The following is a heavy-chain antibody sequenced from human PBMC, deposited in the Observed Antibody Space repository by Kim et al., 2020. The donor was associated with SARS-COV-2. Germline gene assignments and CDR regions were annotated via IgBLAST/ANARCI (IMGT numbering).Heavy chain of an antibody. CDR1: GFTFSSYW. Sequence: GGSLRLSCAASGFTFSSYWMSWVRQAPGKGLEWVANIKQDGSEKYYVDSVKGRFTISRDNAKNSLYLQMNSLRAEDTAVYYCARGSGSYWYYYGMDVWGQGTTVTVSS. CDR2: IKQDGSEK. V-gene: IGHV3-7*04. CDR3: ARGSGSYWYYYGMDV. J-gene: IGHJ6*02. D-gene: IGHD1-26*01.